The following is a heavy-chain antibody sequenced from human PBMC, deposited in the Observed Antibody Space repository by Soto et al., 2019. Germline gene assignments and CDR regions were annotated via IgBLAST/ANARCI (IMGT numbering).Heavy chain of an antibody. D-gene: IGHD5-18*01. Sequence: GGSLRLSCAASGFTFSSYEMNWVRPAPGKGLEWVSYISSSGSTIYYADSVKGQFTISRDNAKNSLHLQMNSLRAEDTAVYYCARDLPLTWLHAFDIWGQGTMVTVSS. CDR1: GFTFSSYE. CDR3: ARDLPLTWLHAFDI. V-gene: IGHV3-48*03. J-gene: IGHJ3*02. CDR2: ISSSGSTI.